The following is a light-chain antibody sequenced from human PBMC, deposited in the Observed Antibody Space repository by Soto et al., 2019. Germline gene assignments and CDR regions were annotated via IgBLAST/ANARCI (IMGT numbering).Light chain of an antibody. Sequence: ETVLKQSPGTLSLSPGERATLSCRSSQSVSSNYLAWYQQKPGQAPRLLIYDVSSRATGIPDRFSRSGSGTDFARTSRILQPEDFAMYYYQQYGSSPTFGEGTKVEIK. CDR2: DVS. V-gene: IGKV3-20*01. CDR3: QQYGSSPT. J-gene: IGKJ1*01. CDR1: QSVSSNY.